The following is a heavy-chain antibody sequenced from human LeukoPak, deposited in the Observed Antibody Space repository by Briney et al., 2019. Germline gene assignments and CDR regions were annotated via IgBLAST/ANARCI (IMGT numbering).Heavy chain of an antibody. V-gene: IGHV1-24*01. D-gene: IGHD5-12*01. CDR2: FDPEDGET. J-gene: IGHJ4*02. Sequence: ASVKVSCKVSGYTLTELSMHWVRQAPGKGLEWMGGFDPEDGETIYAQKFQGRVTMTEDTSTDTAYMELSSLRSEDTAVYYCATDLDKDIVATRLTPNFDYWGQGTLVTVSS. CDR1: GYTLTELS. CDR3: ATDLDKDIVATRLTPNFDY.